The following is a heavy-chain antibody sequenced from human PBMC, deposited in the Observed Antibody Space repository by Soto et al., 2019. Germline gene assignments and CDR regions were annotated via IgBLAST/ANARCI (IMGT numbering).Heavy chain of an antibody. CDR1: GGSISSYY. D-gene: IGHD4-17*01. J-gene: IGHJ6*03. V-gene: IGHV4-59*08. Sequence: SETLSLTCTVSGGSISSYYWSWIRQPPGKGLEWIGYIYYSGSTNYNPSLKSRVTISVDTSKNQFSLKLSSVTAADTAVYYCARRDHSYGDYGENYYYMDVWGKGTTVTVSS. CDR3: ARRDHSYGDYGENYYYMDV. CDR2: IYYSGST.